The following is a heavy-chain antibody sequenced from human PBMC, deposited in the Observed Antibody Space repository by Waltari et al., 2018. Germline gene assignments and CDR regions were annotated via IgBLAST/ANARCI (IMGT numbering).Heavy chain of an antibody. CDR2: ISYDGSNK. J-gene: IGHJ2*01. CDR1: GFTFSSYA. Sequence: QVQLVESGGGVVQPGRSLRLSCAASGFTFSSYAMHWVRQAPGKGLEWVAGISYDGSNKYYADSVKGRFTISRDNSKNTLYLQMNSLRAEDTAVYYCARGWDWYFDLWGRGTLVTVSS. V-gene: IGHV3-30*01. CDR3: ARGWDWYFDL. D-gene: IGHD3-16*01.